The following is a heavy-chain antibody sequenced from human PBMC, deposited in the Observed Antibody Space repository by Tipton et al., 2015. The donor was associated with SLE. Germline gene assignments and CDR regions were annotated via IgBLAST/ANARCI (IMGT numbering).Heavy chain of an antibody. CDR2: ISYDGSNK. CDR3: AKSGSDSYDMLTGYYDY. CDR1: GFTFSSYA. D-gene: IGHD3-9*01. J-gene: IGHJ4*02. V-gene: IGHV3-30-3*01. Sequence: SLRLSCAASGFTFSSYAMHWVRQAPGKGLEWVAVISYDGSNKHYADSVKGRFTISRDNSKNTLYLQMNSLKTEDTAVYYCAKSGSDSYDMLTGYYDYWGQGTLVTVSS.